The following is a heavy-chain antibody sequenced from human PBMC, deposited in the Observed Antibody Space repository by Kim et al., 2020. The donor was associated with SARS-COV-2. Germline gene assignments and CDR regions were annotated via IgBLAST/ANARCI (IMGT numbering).Heavy chain of an antibody. J-gene: IGHJ6*02. Sequence: ASVKVSCKASGYTFTSYGISWVRQAPGQGLEWMGWISAYNGNTNYAQKLQGRVTMTTDTSTSTAYMELRSLRSDDTAVYYCARGTYYYDSSGLALDGMDVWGQGTTVTVSS. CDR3: ARGTYYYDSSGLALDGMDV. CDR2: ISAYNGNT. D-gene: IGHD3-22*01. CDR1: GYTFTSYG. V-gene: IGHV1-18*01.